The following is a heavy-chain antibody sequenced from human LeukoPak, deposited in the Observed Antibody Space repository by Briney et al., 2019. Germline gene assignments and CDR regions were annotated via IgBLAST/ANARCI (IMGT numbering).Heavy chain of an antibody. V-gene: IGHV3-30*18. Sequence: PGGSLRLSCAASGFTFSSYGMHWVRQAPGKGLEWVAVISYDGSNKYYADSVKGRFTISRDNSKNTLYLQMNSLRAEDTAGYYCAKLYYDSSGLLFGDYWGQGTLVTVSS. J-gene: IGHJ4*02. CDR1: GFTFSSYG. CDR3: AKLYYDSSGLLFGDY. D-gene: IGHD3-22*01. CDR2: ISYDGSNK.